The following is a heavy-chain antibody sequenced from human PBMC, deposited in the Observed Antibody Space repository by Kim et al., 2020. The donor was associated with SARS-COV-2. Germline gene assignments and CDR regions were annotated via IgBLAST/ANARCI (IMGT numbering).Heavy chain of an antibody. CDR3: VRVQYRDMDD. CDR2: GNT. V-gene: IGHV1-18*01. D-gene: IGHD2-2*01. J-gene: IGHJ6*02. Sequence: GNTNYAQKLEGRVTMTTDTFTSTAYLRLRSLRSDDTAVYYCVRVQYRDMDDWGQGTTVTVSS.